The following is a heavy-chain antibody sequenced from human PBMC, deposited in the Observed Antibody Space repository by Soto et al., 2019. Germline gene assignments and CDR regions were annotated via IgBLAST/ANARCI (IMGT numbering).Heavy chain of an antibody. V-gene: IGHV3-48*02. CDR3: VRDSGWAFDI. CDR2: ISSSKTYI. J-gene: IGHJ3*02. D-gene: IGHD6-19*01. Sequence: EVQLVESGGGLVQPGQSLRVSCAASGFSFSSYSMNWVRQAPGKGLEWILYISSSKTYIWYADSVKGRFTISRDNAKNSLSLQMNSLRDEDTAVYYCVRDSGWAFDIWGLGTMVTVSS. CDR1: GFSFSSYS.